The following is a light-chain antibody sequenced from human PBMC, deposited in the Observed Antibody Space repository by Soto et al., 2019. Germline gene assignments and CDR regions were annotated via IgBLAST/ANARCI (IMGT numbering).Light chain of an antibody. CDR1: SSNIGSFYD. V-gene: IGLV1-40*01. CDR2: GDN. CDR3: QSYDNRLNHVV. J-gene: IGLJ2*01. Sequence: QSVLTQPPSVSGAPGQRVTIPCTRSSSNIGSFYDVHWYQQLPGTVPKLLIYGDNNRPSGVPDRFSGSKSGTAASLAITGLQAEDEADDYCQSYDNRLNHVVFGGGTKLNVL.